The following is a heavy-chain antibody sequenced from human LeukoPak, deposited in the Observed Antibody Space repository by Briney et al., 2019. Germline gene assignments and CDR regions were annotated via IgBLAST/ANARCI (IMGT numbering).Heavy chain of an antibody. Sequence: ASVKVSCKASGYTFTSYYMHWVRQAPGQGLEWMGIINPSGGSTSYAQKFQGRVTMTRDTSISTAYMELSRLRSDDTAVYYCARFHVAAGVDYWGQGTLVTVSS. V-gene: IGHV1-46*01. J-gene: IGHJ4*02. D-gene: IGHD6-13*01. CDR1: GYTFTSYY. CDR3: ARFHVAAGVDY. CDR2: INPSGGST.